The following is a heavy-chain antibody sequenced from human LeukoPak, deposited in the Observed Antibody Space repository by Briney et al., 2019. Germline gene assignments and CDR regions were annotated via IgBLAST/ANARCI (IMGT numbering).Heavy chain of an antibody. J-gene: IGHJ5*02. D-gene: IGHD5-24*01. Sequence: KPSETLSLTCTVSGGSISSGSYYWSWIRQPAGKGLEWIGRIYTSGSTNYNPSLKSRVTISVDTSKNQFSLKLTSVTAADTATYYCASTVGWLQFGLAIYHWGQGTLVTVSS. CDR2: IYTSGST. V-gene: IGHV4-61*02. CDR1: GGSISSGSYY. CDR3: ASTVGWLQFGLAIYH.